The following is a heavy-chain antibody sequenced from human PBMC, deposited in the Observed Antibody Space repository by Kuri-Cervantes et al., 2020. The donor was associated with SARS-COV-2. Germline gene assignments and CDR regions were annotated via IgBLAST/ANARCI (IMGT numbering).Heavy chain of an antibody. CDR1: GFTSSSYA. CDR3: ARDPSAVTPVY. V-gene: IGHV3-64*04. CDR2: ISSNGGST. Sequence: GESLKISCSASGFTSSSYAMHWVRQAPGKGLEYVSAISSNGGSTYYADSVKGRFTISRDNAKNSLYLQMNSLRAEDTAVYYCARDPSAVTPVYWGQGTLVTVSS. D-gene: IGHD4-17*01. J-gene: IGHJ4*02.